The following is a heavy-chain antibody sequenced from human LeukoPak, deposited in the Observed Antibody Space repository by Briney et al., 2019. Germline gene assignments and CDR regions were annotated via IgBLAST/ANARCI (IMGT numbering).Heavy chain of an antibody. V-gene: IGHV1-2*04. J-gene: IGHJ5*02. D-gene: IGHD3-9*01. CDR3: ARATSYDILTGYYSDWFDP. Sequence: ASVKVSCKASGYTFTGHYMHWVRQAPGQGLEWMGWINPNSGGTNYAQKFQGWVTMTRDTSISTAYMGLSRLRSDDTAVYYCARATSYDILTGYYSDWFDPWGQGTLVTVSS. CDR2: INPNSGGT. CDR1: GYTFTGHY.